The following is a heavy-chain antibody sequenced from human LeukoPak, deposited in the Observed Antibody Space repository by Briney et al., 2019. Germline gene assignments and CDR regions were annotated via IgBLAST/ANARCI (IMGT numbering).Heavy chain of an antibody. CDR3: ARTWFSYGTIGDFDY. V-gene: IGHV4-59*08. CDR1: GGSIRSYY. Sequence: PSETLSLTCTVSGGSIRSYYWSWIRQPPGKGLEWIGYIYFSGSTNYNPSLKSRVTISVDTSKNQFSLKLSSVTAADTAVYYCARTWFSYGTIGDFDYWGQGTLVTVSS. J-gene: IGHJ4*02. CDR2: IYFSGST. D-gene: IGHD5-18*01.